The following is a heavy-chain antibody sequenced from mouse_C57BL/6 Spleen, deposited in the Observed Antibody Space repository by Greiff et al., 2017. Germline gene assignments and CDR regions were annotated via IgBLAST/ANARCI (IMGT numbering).Heavy chain of an antibody. CDR1: GFTFSDYG. D-gene: IGHD2-2*01. CDR2: ISSGSSTI. Sequence: DVMLVESGGGLVKPGGSLKLSCAASGFTFSDYGMHWVRQAPEKGLEWVAYISSGSSTIYYADTVKGRFTISRDNAKNTLFLQMTSLRSEDTAMYYCARGDYGYDEAMDYWGQGTSVTVSS. V-gene: IGHV5-17*01. J-gene: IGHJ4*01. CDR3: ARGDYGYDEAMDY.